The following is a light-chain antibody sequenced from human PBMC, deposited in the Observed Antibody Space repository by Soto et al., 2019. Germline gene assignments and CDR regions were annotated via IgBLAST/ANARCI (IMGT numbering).Light chain of an antibody. J-gene: IGKJ2*01. V-gene: IGKV1-5*03. CDR3: QQYNRYLYT. CDR2: KAS. Sequence: IQMTQSPSTLSASVGDRVTITCRASQSISSWLAWYQHKPGQAPKLLIYKASSLESGVPSSFSGSGSGTEFTLTSSSLQPDDFATYHCQQYNRYLYTFGQGNKRESK. CDR1: QSISSW.